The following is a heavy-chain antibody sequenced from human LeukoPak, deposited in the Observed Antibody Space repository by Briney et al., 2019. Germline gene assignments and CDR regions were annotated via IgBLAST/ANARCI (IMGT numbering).Heavy chain of an antibody. Sequence: ASVKVSCKASGGTFSSYASSWVRQAPGQGREWMGRIIPILGIANYAQKFQGRVTITADKSTSTAYMELSSLRSEDTAVYYCARDDGSRFDYWGQGTLVTVSS. CDR2: IIPILGIA. V-gene: IGHV1-69*04. CDR3: ARDDGSRFDY. CDR1: GGTFSSYA. D-gene: IGHD1-26*01. J-gene: IGHJ4*02.